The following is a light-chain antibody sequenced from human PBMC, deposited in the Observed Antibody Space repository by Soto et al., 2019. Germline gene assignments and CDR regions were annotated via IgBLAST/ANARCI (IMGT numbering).Light chain of an antibody. Sequence: QSVLTQPPSASGSPGQPVTISCTGTSSDVGDYNYVSWYQQHPGKAPKLMIYEVSKRPSGVPDRFSGSKSGNTASLTVSGLQAEDEADYYCSSYAGSNNYVFGTGTKVTV. CDR2: EVS. CDR1: SSDVGDYNY. J-gene: IGLJ1*01. V-gene: IGLV2-8*01. CDR3: SSYAGSNNYV.